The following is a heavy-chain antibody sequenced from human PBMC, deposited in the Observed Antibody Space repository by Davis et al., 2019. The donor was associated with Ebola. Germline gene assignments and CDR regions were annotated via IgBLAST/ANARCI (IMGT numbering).Heavy chain of an antibody. CDR3: ARERDYGDNNWFDP. V-gene: IGHV1-69*06. CDR1: GGTFSSYA. J-gene: IGHJ5*02. CDR2: IIPIFGTA. D-gene: IGHD4-17*01. Sequence: SVKVSCKASGGTFSSYAISWVRQAPGQGLEWMGGIIPIFGTANYAQKFQGRDTITADKSTSTAYMELSSLRSEDTAVYYCARERDYGDNNWFDPWGQGTLVTVSS.